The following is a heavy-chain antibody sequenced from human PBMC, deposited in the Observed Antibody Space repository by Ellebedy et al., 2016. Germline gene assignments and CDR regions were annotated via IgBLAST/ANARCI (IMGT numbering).Heavy chain of an antibody. V-gene: IGHV2-26*01. CDR1: GFSLSNARMG. CDR2: IFSNDEK. D-gene: IGHD6-6*01. J-gene: IGHJ6*02. Sequence: SGPTLVKPTETLTLTCTVSGFSLSNARMGVSWIRQPPGKALEWLAHIFSNDEKSYSTSLKSRLTISKDTSKSQVVLTMTNMDPVDTATYYCARITSSSDLYYYYGMDVWGQGTTVTVSS. CDR3: ARITSSSDLYYYYGMDV.